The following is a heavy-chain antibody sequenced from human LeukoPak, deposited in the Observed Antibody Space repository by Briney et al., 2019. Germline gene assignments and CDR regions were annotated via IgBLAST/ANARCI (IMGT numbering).Heavy chain of an antibody. CDR2: ISGSGGST. V-gene: IGHV3-23*01. J-gene: IGHJ4*02. CDR3: AKDPAGLYYFDY. Sequence: GGSLRLSCAASGFTFSSYAMSWVRQAPGKGLEWVPAISGSGGSTYYADSVKGRFTISRDNSKNTLYLQMNSLRAEDTAVYYCAKDPAGLYYFDYWGQGTLVTVSS. CDR1: GFTFSSYA.